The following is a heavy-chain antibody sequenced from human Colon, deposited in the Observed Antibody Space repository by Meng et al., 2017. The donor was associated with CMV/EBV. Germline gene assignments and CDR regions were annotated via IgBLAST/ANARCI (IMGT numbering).Heavy chain of an antibody. CDR3: ASTGPLYGLYFCY. V-gene: IGHV3-7*01. Sequence: GGSPRLSCAASGSSFSNSWMIWVRRAPGQGLEWVAKTNEDGSDKYYVDSVKGRFTIFRDNAKNSVYLQMNSLRAEDTAVYYCASTGPLYGLYFCYWGQGTLVTVSS. J-gene: IGHJ4*02. CDR1: GSSFSNSW. CDR2: TNEDGSDK. D-gene: IGHD2-8*01.